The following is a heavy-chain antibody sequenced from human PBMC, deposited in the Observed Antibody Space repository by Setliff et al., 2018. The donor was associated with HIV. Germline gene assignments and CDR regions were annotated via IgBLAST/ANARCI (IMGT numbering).Heavy chain of an antibody. CDR2: MNPNSGVS. CDR3: ASGKGVGGVIITGGLDV. D-gene: IGHD3-10*01. CDR1: GHTFTNVD. V-gene: IGHV1-8*01. Sequence: CKASGHTFTNVDIQWLRRATGQGLEWMGWMNPNSGVSGYAQKFQGRVTMTRDTSVSTAYMELSSLTSEDTGVYYCASGKGVGGVIITGGLDVWGKGTTVT. J-gene: IGHJ6*03.